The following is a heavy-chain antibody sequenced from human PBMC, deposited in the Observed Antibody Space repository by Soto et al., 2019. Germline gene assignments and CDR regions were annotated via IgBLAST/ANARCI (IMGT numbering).Heavy chain of an antibody. CDR2: ISGSGGST. CDR1: GFTFSSYA. CDR3: AKAYCGGDCYFAPATTNYYFDY. J-gene: IGHJ4*02. V-gene: IGHV3-23*01. Sequence: PGGSLRLSCAASGFTFSSYAMSWVRQAPGKGLEWVSAISGSGGSTYYADSVKGRFTISRDNSKNTLYLQMNSLRAEDTAVYYCAKAYCGGDCYFAPATTNYYFDYWGQGTRVTVAS. D-gene: IGHD2-21*02.